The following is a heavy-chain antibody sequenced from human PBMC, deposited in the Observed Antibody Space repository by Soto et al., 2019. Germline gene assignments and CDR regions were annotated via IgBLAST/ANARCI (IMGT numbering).Heavy chain of an antibody. J-gene: IGHJ4*02. V-gene: IGHV3-30*18. Sequence: QVQLVESGGGVVQPGRSLRLSCAASGFTFSNHGMHWVRQAPGKGLEWVSVISHDGREDYYAESVRGRFTISRDNSKNTRYLQMNSLRPEDTAGYYCTKDGLPGSRGDCHFDFLGQRFMVSVSS. D-gene: IGHD1-26*01. CDR2: ISHDGRED. CDR3: TKDGLPGSRGDCHFDF. CDR1: GFTFSNHG.